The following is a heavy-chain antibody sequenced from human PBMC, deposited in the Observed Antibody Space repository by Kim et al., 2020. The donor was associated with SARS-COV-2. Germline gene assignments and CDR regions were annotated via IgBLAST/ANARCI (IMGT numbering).Heavy chain of an antibody. Sequence: GGSLRLSCAASGFSFSHAWMSWIRQAPGKGLEWVGRIKNKTDGETTDYAAPVKCRFTISRDDSKNTLYLQMNSLKTEETAVYYCTPVGYCSGGSCPAGDYWGRGTLVTVSS. CDR3: TPVGYCSGGSCPAGDY. CDR1: GFSFSHAW. CDR2: IKNKTDGETT. J-gene: IGHJ4*02. D-gene: IGHD2-15*01. V-gene: IGHV3-15*01.